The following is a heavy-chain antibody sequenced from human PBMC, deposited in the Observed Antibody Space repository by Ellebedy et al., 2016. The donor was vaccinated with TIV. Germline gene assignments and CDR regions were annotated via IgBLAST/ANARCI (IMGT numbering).Heavy chain of an antibody. J-gene: IGHJ4*02. CDR2: VSGYNGNT. Sequence: AASVKVSCKASGYTFMSYSIAWVRQAPGQGLEWMGWVSGYNGNTNYAQKGQGRVTMTTDTSTNTAYMELRSLTSDDTAVYFCARTSRYAYSSSCDYWGQGTLVTVSS. D-gene: IGHD6-13*01. CDR1: GYTFMSYS. V-gene: IGHV1-18*01. CDR3: ARTSRYAYSSSCDY.